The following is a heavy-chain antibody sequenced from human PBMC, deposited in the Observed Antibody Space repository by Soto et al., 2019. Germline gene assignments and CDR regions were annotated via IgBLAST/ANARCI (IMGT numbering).Heavy chain of an antibody. CDR3: ARDLAKGGGSAGFDY. Sequence: ASVKISCKASGYTFTVYYMHWVRQAPGQGLEWMGWINPKSGGTMYPQKFQGRVTMTWDTSISTAYMALTRLRSDDTAVYYCARDLAKGGGSAGFDYWGQGTMVTV. V-gene: IGHV1-2*02. D-gene: IGHD1-26*01. J-gene: IGHJ4*02. CDR1: GYTFTVYY. CDR2: INPKSGGT.